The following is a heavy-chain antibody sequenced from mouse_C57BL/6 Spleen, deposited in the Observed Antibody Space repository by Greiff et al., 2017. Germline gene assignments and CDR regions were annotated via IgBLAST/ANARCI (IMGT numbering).Heavy chain of an antibody. Sequence: QVQLQQPGAELVKPGASVKLSCKASGYTFTSYWMQWVKQRPGQGLVWIGEIDPSDSYTNYNQKFKGKATLTVDTSSSTAYMQLSSLTSEDSAVYYCARGNWDDDYWGQGTTLTVSS. CDR3: ARGNWDDDY. CDR1: GYTFTSYW. J-gene: IGHJ2*01. D-gene: IGHD4-1*01. CDR2: IDPSDSYT. V-gene: IGHV1-50*01.